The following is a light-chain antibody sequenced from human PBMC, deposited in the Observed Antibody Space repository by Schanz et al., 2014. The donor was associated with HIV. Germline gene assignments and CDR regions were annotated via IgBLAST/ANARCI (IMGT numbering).Light chain of an antibody. CDR1: QSVSSSY. Sequence: EIVLTQSPGTLSLSPGERATLSCRASQSVSSSYLAWYQQTPGQAPRLLIYGASTRATGIPARFSASGSGTEFTLTISSLQSEDFAVYYCQQYNTWPRTFGGGTKLELK. CDR2: GAS. V-gene: IGKV3-15*01. J-gene: IGKJ4*02. CDR3: QQYNTWPRT.